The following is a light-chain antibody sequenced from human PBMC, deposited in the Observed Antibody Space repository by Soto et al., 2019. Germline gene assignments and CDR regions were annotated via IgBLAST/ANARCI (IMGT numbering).Light chain of an antibody. Sequence: DIQMTQSPSTLSASVGGRVTITCRASQSVSSWLAWYQQKPGKAPNLLIFKASNLENGVPSRFSGSGSGTEFTLTISSLQPDDFATYYCQQYHSYSYTFGQGTKLEI. CDR1: QSVSSW. J-gene: IGKJ2*01. CDR3: QQYHSYSYT. V-gene: IGKV1-5*03. CDR2: KAS.